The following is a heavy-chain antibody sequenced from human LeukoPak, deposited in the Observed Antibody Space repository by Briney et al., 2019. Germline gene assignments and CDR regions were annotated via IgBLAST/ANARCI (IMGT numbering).Heavy chain of an antibody. CDR2: IYTNGST. D-gene: IGHD3-3*01. J-gene: IGHJ4*02. Sequence: SETLSLTCTVSGGSIISYHWSWIRQPAGKRLEWIGHIYTNGSTNYNPSLKSRVTMSVDTSNNQFSLKLTSVTAADTAVYYCARSTIFGVLFIPYFFDYWGQGSLVTVSS. V-gene: IGHV4-4*07. CDR1: GGSIISYH. CDR3: ARSTIFGVLFIPYFFDY.